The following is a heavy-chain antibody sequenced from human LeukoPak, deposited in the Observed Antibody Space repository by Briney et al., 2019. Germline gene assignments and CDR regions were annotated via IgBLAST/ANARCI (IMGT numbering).Heavy chain of an antibody. J-gene: IGHJ1*01. Sequence: SQTLLLTCAISGDSVSSNSAAWNWIRQSPSRGLEWLGRTYYRSEWYNDYAVSVKNRININPDTSKNQFSLQLNSVTPEDTAVYYCAQADGTGYFYFQHWGQAPLVTVSS. CDR1: GDSVSSNSAA. V-gene: IGHV6-1*01. CDR3: AQADGTGYFYFQH. D-gene: IGHD3-22*01. CDR2: TYYRSEWYN.